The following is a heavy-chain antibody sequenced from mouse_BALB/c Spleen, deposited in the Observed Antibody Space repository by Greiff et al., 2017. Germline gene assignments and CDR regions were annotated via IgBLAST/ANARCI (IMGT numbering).Heavy chain of an antibody. CDR3: ARHYYDYGDYYAMDY. J-gene: IGHJ4*01. V-gene: IGHV5-12-1*01. CDR1: GFAFSSYD. CDR2: ISSGGGST. Sequence: EVKLMESGGGLVKPGGSLKLSCAASGFAFSSYDMSWVRQTPEKRLEWVAYISSGGGSTYYPDTVKGRFTISRDNAKNTLYLQMSSLKSEDTAMYYCARHYYDYGDYYAMDYWGQGTSVTGSS. D-gene: IGHD2-4*01.